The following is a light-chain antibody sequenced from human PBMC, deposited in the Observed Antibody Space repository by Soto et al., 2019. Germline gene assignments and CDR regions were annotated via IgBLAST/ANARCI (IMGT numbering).Light chain of an antibody. Sequence: EIVLTQSPATLSLSPGERATLSCRASQSVSSYLAWYQQKPGQAPRLLIYDASNRATGIPARFSGSGSGTDFTLTISSLEPEDFAVYYCQQRYIWPPITFGQGTRLEIK. CDR1: QSVSSY. CDR2: DAS. CDR3: QQRYIWPPIT. J-gene: IGKJ5*01. V-gene: IGKV3-11*01.